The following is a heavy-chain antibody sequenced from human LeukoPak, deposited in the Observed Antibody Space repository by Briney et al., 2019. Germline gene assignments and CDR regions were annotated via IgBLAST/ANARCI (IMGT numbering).Heavy chain of an antibody. CDR1: GYSFTSYG. Sequence: GESLKISCKGSGYSFTSYGIGWVRQMPGKGLEWMGIIYPGDSDTRYSPSFQGQVTISADKSISTAYLQWSSLKASDTAMYYCATLGYCSGGNCGAFDIWGQGTMVTVSS. CDR2: IYPGDSDT. V-gene: IGHV5-51*01. J-gene: IGHJ3*02. CDR3: ATLGYCSGGNCGAFDI. D-gene: IGHD2-15*01.